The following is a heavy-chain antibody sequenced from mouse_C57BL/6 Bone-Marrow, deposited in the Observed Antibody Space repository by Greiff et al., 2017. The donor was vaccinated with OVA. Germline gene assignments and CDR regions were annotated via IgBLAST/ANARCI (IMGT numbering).Heavy chain of an antibody. CDR1: GFTFSDAW. CDR2: IRNKANNHAT. CDR3: TRPGDGYYWYFDV. Sequence: EVHLVESGGGLVQPGGSMKLSCAASGFTFSDAWMDWVRQSPEKGLEWVAEIRNKANNHATYYAESVKGRFTISRDDSKSSVYLQMNSLRAEDTGIYDCTRPGDGYYWYFDVWGTGTTVTVSS. J-gene: IGHJ1*03. V-gene: IGHV6-6*01. D-gene: IGHD2-3*01.